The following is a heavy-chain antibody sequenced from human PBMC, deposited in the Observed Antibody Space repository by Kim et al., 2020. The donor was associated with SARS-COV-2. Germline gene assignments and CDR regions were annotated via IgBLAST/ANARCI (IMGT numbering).Heavy chain of an antibody. CDR3: ASDPYDFLRGHWSEP. D-gene: IGHD3-3*01. J-gene: IGHJ5*02. Sequence: SETLSLTCIVSGGSSTSYYWTWIRQPPGKGLEWIGCISYSGSTYNNPSLRSRVTISVDTSRTQFSLKLTSVTAADTDVYYGASDPYDFLRGHWSEPVGQG. V-gene: IGHV4-59*13. CDR1: GGSSTSYY. CDR2: ISYSGST.